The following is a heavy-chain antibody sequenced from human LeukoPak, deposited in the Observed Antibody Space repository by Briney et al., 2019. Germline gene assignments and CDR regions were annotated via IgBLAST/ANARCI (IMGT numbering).Heavy chain of an antibody. V-gene: IGHV1-8*01. CDR2: MNLNRGKT. Sequence: ASVKVSCKASGYTFTSYDINWVRQATGKGPEWVGRMNLNRGKTGYAQKFQGRVGMTRNTSISTAYMELSSMRSEDTAVYYCARGPSRGYSGLGRFEYWGQGTLVTVSS. D-gene: IGHD5-12*01. CDR3: ARGPSRGYSGLGRFEY. CDR1: GYTFTSYD. J-gene: IGHJ4*02.